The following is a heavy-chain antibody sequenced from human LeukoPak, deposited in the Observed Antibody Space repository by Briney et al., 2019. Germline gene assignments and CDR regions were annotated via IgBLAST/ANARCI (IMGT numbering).Heavy chain of an antibody. Sequence: GGSLRLSCAAYGFTFNNAWMTWVRQAPGKGLEYIGRIKSQTDGGTTDLAAPVTGRFTISRDDSKKTLYLEMNSLKAEDTAVYYCTTTLYCSSSGCYRYFQRWGQGTLVTVSS. CDR3: TTTLYCSSSGCYRYFQR. D-gene: IGHD2-2*02. V-gene: IGHV3-15*01. CDR1: GFTFNNAW. J-gene: IGHJ1*01. CDR2: IKSQTDGGTT.